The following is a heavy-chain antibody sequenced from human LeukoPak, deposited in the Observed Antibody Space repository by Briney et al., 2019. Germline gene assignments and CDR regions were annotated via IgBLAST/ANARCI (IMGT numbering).Heavy chain of an antibody. CDR2: ISAYNGNT. V-gene: IGHV1-18*04. CDR1: GYTFTSYG. D-gene: IGHD2-15*01. Sequence: ASVKVSCKASGYTFTSYGISWVRQAPGQGLEWMGWISAYNGNTNYVQKLQGRVTMTTDTSTSTAYMELRSLRPDDTAVYYCARDRPWFVVVVAANSNWFDPWGQGTLVTVSS. CDR3: ARDRPWFVVVVAANSNWFDP. J-gene: IGHJ5*02.